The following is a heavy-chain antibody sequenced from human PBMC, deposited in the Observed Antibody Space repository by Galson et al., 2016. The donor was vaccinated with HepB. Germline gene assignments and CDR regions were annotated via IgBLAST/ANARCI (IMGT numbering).Heavy chain of an antibody. CDR2: ISDSSTYI. D-gene: IGHD6-25*01. J-gene: IGHJ5*02. CDR1: GFTFSIYS. V-gene: IGHV3-21*01. CDR3: AGGLTYSSDWFDP. Sequence: SLRLSCAASGFTFSIYSMNWVRQAPGKGLEWVSSISDSSTYIYHADSVKGRFTISRDNAKNSLYLQMNSLRAEDTAIYYCAGGLTYSSDWFDPWGQGTPVTVSS.